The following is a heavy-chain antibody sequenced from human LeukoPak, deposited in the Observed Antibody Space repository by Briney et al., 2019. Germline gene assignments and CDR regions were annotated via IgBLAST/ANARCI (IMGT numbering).Heavy chain of an antibody. Sequence: ASVKVSCKASGYTFTGYYMHWVRQAHGQGLEWMGWINPNSGGTNYAQKFQGRVTMARDTSISTAYMELSRLRSDDTAVYYCARVRITMVRGVIIPNWFDPWGQGTLVTVSS. CDR2: INPNSGGT. D-gene: IGHD3-10*01. V-gene: IGHV1-2*02. J-gene: IGHJ5*02. CDR3: ARVRITMVRGVIIPNWFDP. CDR1: GYTFTGYY.